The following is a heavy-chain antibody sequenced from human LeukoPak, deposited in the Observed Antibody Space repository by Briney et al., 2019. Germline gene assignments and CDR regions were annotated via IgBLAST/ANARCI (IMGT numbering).Heavy chain of an antibody. CDR3: ARGWSIAVAAH. J-gene: IGHJ4*02. V-gene: IGHV3-30*04. CDR1: GFTFSSYA. Sequence: GGSLRLSCAASGFTFSSYAMHWVRQAPGKGLEWVAVISYDGSNKYYADSVKGRLTISRDNSKNTLYLQMNSLRAEDTAAYYCARGWSIAVAAHWGQGTLVTVSS. D-gene: IGHD6-19*01. CDR2: ISYDGSNK.